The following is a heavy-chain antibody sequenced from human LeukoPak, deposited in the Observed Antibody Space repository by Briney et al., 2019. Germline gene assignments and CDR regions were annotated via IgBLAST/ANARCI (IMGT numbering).Heavy chain of an antibody. CDR3: ARLGDISGYYWFDP. CDR1: GYSFTSYW. CDR2: IHPGDSDT. D-gene: IGHD3-22*01. V-gene: IGHV5-51*01. J-gene: IGHJ5*02. Sequence: GESLKISCKGSGYSFTSYWIGWVRQMPGKGLEWMGIIHPGDSDTRYGPSFQGQVTISADKSINTAYLQWSSLKASDTAMYYCARLGDISGYYWFDPWGQGTLVTVSS.